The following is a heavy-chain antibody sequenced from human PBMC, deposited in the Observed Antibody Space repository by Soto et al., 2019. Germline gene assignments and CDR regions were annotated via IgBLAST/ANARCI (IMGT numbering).Heavy chain of an antibody. J-gene: IGHJ3*01. Sequence: SETLSLTCAVSGGSISSGGYSWTWIRQPPGKGLEWIGYIYHSGNTYYNQSLKSRVTISGDRSTNQFTLNLSSVTAADTAVYYCASNVAADDALGAWGQGTMVTV. CDR2: IYHSGNT. CDR3: ASNVAADDALGA. D-gene: IGHD2-15*01. CDR1: GGSISSGGYS. V-gene: IGHV4-30-2*01.